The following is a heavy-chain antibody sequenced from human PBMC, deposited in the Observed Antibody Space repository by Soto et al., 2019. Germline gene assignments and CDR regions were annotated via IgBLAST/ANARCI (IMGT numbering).Heavy chain of an antibody. Sequence: QVHLVQSGAEVKKPGASVKVSCKASGYTFTSYGISWVRQAPGQGLEWMGWISANNGNTNYAQKFQGRVTMTTDTSPRTAYRELRSLRSDDTAVYYCARDRGSYALDYWGQGTLVTVSS. D-gene: IGHD1-26*01. CDR3: ARDRGSYALDY. CDR2: ISANNGNT. CDR1: GYTFTSYG. J-gene: IGHJ4*02. V-gene: IGHV1-18*01.